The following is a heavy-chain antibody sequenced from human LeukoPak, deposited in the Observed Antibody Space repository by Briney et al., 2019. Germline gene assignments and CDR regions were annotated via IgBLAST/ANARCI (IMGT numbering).Heavy chain of an antibody. J-gene: IGHJ6*02. D-gene: IGHD5-24*01. V-gene: IGHV4-4*02. CDR2: IYHSGST. CDR1: GGSISSSNW. Sequence: SGTLSLTCAVSGGSISSSNWWSWVRQPPGKGLEWIGEIYHSGSTNYNPSLKSRVTISVDKSKNQFSLKLSSVTAADTAVYYCASGDGYNVYYYYGMDVWGQGTTVTVSS. CDR3: ASGDGYNVYYYYGMDV.